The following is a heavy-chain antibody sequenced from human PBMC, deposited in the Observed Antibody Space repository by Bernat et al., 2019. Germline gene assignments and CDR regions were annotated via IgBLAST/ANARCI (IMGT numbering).Heavy chain of an antibody. V-gene: IGHV5-51*01. Sequence: EVQLVQSGAEVKKPGESLKISGKGSGYSFTSYWIGWVRQMPGKGLEWMGIIYPGDSDTRYSPSFQGQVTISADKSISTAYLQWSSLKASDTAMYFCARSSRWTEKQHLGYNWFDPWGQGTLVTVSS. J-gene: IGHJ5*02. CDR2: IYPGDSDT. D-gene: IGHD6-13*01. CDR1: GYSFTSYW. CDR3: ARSSRWTEKQHLGYNWFDP.